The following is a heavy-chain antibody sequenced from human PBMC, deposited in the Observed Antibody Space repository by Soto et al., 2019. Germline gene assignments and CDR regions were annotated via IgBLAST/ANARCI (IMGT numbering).Heavy chain of an antibody. CDR3: AKDDYDILTGYYPKADY. D-gene: IGHD3-9*01. J-gene: IGHJ4*02. CDR1: GFTFGTYA. CDR2: IGDSGGST. Sequence: GGSLRLSCAASGFTFGTYAMTWVRQAPGKGLEWVSAIGDSGGSTYYADSVKGRFTISRDNFKNTLYLQMSSLRAEDTAVYYCAKDDYDILTGYYPKADYWGQGTLVTVSS. V-gene: IGHV3-23*01.